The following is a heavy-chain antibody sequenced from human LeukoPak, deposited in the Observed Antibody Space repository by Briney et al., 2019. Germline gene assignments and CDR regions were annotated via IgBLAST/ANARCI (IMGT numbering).Heavy chain of an antibody. CDR1: GFTFSNYW. Sequence: PGGSLRLSCAASGFTFSNYWMSWVRQAPGKGREWVANIKQDGSEKYYVDSVKGRFTISRDNAKNSLYLQMNSMRAEDTAVYYCARALARLQPYYYNYGMDVWGQGTTVTVSS. J-gene: IGHJ6*02. CDR3: ARALARLQPYYYNYGMDV. CDR2: IKQDGSEK. V-gene: IGHV3-7*01. D-gene: IGHD5-24*01.